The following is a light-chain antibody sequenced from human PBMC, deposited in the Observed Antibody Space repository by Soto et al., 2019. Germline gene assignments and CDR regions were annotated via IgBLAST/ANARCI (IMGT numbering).Light chain of an antibody. Sequence: EIVMTQSPATLSVSPGERATLSCRASQSVSSNLAWYQQKPGQAPRLLIYDASTRATGFPARFSGSGSGTEFTLTITSLQSEDFAVYYCQHYNDRPLTFGQGPKVDIK. CDR3: QHYNDRPLT. V-gene: IGKV3-15*01. CDR1: QSVSSN. J-gene: IGKJ1*01. CDR2: DAS.